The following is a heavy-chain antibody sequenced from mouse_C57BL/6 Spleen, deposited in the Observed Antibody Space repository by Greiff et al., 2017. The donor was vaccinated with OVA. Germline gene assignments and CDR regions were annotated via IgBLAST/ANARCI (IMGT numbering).Heavy chain of an antibody. D-gene: IGHD1-1*01. Sequence: EVKLQESGGGLVKPGGSLKLSCAASGFTFSDYGMHWVRQAPEKGLEWVAYISSGSSTIYYADTVKGQFTISRDNAKNTLFLQMTSLRSEDTAMYYCARDGLAYWGQGTLVTVSA. CDR2: ISSGSSTI. V-gene: IGHV5-17*01. CDR3: ARDGLAY. CDR1: GFTFSDYG. J-gene: IGHJ3*01.